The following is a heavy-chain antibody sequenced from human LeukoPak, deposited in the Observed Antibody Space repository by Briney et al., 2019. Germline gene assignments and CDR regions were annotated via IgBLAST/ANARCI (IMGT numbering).Heavy chain of an antibody. D-gene: IGHD3-22*01. V-gene: IGHV3-66*02. CDR1: GFTVSSNY. Sequence: GGSLRLSCAASGFTVSSNYMSWVRQAPGKGLEWVSVIYSGGSTYYADSVKGRFTISRDNSKNTLYLQMNSLRAEDTAVYYCASAKTPNPHNYYDSSGYYYPGYSGQGTLVTVSS. CDR2: IYSGGST. J-gene: IGHJ4*02. CDR3: ASAKTPNPHNYYDSSGYYYPGY.